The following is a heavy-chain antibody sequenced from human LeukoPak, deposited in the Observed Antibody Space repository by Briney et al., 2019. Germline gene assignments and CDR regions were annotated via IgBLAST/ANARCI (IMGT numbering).Heavy chain of an antibody. V-gene: IGHV4-59*01. CDR1: GGSFSSYY. CDR3: AREVVIPAAMSYYYYYYMDV. J-gene: IGHJ6*03. D-gene: IGHD2-2*01. CDR2: IYYSGST. Sequence: SETLSLTCTVSGGSFSSYYWSWIRQPPGKGLEWIGYIYYSGSTNYNPSLKSRVTISVDTSKNQFSLKLSSVTAADTAVYYCAREVVIPAAMSYYYYYYMDVWGKGTTVTISS.